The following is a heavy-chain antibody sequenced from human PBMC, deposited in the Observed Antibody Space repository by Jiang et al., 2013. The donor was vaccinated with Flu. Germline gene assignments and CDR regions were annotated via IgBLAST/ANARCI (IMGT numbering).Heavy chain of an antibody. CDR2: ISSSSYI. V-gene: IGHV3-21*01. Sequence: GGGLVKPGGSLRLSCAASGFTFSSYSMNWVRQAPGKGLEWVSSISSSSYIYYADSVKGRFTISRDNAKNSLYLQMNSLRAEDTAVYYCATPIEMATIEEGGYWGQGTLVTVSS. D-gene: IGHD5-24*01. J-gene: IGHJ4*02. CDR1: GFTFSSYS. CDR3: ATPIEMATIEEGGY.